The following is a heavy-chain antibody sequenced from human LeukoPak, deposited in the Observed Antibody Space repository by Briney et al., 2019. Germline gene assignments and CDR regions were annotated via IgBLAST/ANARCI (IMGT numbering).Heavy chain of an antibody. V-gene: IGHV3-9*01. D-gene: IGHD5-12*01. Sequence: QPGGSLRLSCAASGFTFDDYAMHWVRQAPGKGLEWVSGISWNSGSIGYADSVKGRFTISRDNAKNSLYLQMNSLRAEDTALYYCAKGQRGYSGYALDYWGQGTLVTVSS. CDR2: ISWNSGSI. CDR1: GFTFDDYA. J-gene: IGHJ4*02. CDR3: AKGQRGYSGYALDY.